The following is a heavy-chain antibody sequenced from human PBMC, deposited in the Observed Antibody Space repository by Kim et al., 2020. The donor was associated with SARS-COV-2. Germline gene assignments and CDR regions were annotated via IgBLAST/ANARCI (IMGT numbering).Heavy chain of an antibody. D-gene: IGHD5-12*01. CDR1: GFTFSNAW. Sequence: GGSLRLSCAASGFTFSNAWMSWVRQAPGKGLEWVAVISYDGSNKYYADSVKGRFTISRDNSKNTLYLQMNSLRAEDTAVYYCARPRYGGYVNPFDYWGQGTLVTVSS. V-gene: IGHV3-30-3*01. CDR2: ISYDGSNK. CDR3: ARPRYGGYVNPFDY. J-gene: IGHJ4*02.